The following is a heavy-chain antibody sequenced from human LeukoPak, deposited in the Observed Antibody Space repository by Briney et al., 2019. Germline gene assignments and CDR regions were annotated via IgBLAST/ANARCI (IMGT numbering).Heavy chain of an antibody. J-gene: IGHJ5*02. CDR2: IKQDGSEK. Sequence: SGGSLRLSCAASGFTFSSYSMNWVRQAPGKGLEWVANIKQDGSEKYYVDSVKGRFTISRDNVKNSLYLQMNSLRAEDTAVYYCAREDYYDSSGYYYNDYRWFDPWGQGTLVTVSS. CDR3: AREDYYDSSGYYYNDYRWFDP. CDR1: GFTFSSYS. D-gene: IGHD3-22*01. V-gene: IGHV3-7*01.